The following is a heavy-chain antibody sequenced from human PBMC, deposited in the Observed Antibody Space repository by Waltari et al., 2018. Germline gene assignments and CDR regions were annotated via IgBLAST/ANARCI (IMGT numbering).Heavy chain of an antibody. D-gene: IGHD2-15*01. V-gene: IGHV4-39*07. CDR1: GGSISSSNYY. CDR3: VTRSSSIYWYFDL. J-gene: IGHJ2*01. CDR2: IYYTGST. Sequence: QLQLQESGPGLVKPSETLSLTCTVSGGSISSSNYYWDWIRQPQPPGKGLEWIGSIYYTGSTYFNPSLKSRVTMSVDTSKNQFSLKLSSVTAADTAVYYCVTRSSSIYWYFDLWGRGTLVTVSS.